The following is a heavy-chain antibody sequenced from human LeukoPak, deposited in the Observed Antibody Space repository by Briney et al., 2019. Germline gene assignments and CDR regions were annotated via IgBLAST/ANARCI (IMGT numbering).Heavy chain of an antibody. CDR2: ISSGGSAI. V-gene: IGHV3-48*03. CDR3: ARNDYSSSSYFY. D-gene: IGHD6-6*01. J-gene: IGHJ4*02. Sequence: GESLKISCGASGFTFSSYEMNWVRQAPGKGLEWVSYISSGGSAIYYADSVKGRFTISRDNAKNSLYLQMNNLRAEDTAVYYCARNDYSSSSYFYWGQGTLVTVSS. CDR1: GFTFSSYE.